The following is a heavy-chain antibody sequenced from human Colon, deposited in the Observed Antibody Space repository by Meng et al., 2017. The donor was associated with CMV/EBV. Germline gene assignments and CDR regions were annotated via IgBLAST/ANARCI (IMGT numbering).Heavy chain of an antibody. CDR2: IKQDGSEK. Sequence: GESLKISCVASGLTFGDYWMAWVRQAPGKGLEWVANIKQDGSEKYYLESVRGRFSISRDNAKNALYLQMNDLRGEDAARYYCARCGVIAGITPWYWGQGTAVTVSS. D-gene: IGHD1-26*01. J-gene: IGHJ1*01. V-gene: IGHV3-7*03. CDR3: ARCGVIAGITPWY. CDR1: GLTFGDYW.